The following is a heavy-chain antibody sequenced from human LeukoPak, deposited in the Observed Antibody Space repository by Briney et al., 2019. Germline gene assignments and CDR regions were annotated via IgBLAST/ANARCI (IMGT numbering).Heavy chain of an antibody. Sequence: GGSLRLSCAASGFSFSTHDMSWVRQAPGKGLEWVSAISRSGDGTTYADSVKGRFTISRDNSKNTLYLQMNSLRGEDTAVYYRAKVVGQWYFDLWGRGTLVTVSS. V-gene: IGHV3-23*01. J-gene: IGHJ2*01. CDR1: GFSFSTHD. D-gene: IGHD3-10*01. CDR3: AKVVGQWYFDL. CDR2: ISRSGDGT.